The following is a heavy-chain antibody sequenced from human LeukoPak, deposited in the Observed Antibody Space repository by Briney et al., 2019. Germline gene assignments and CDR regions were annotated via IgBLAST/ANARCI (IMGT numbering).Heavy chain of an antibody. V-gene: IGHV4-59*01. CDR3: ARAVVVVPAARYYFEY. CDR1: GGSISSSY. J-gene: IGHJ4*02. D-gene: IGHD2-2*01. CDR2: IYYSGST. Sequence: PSETLSLTCTVSGGSISSSYWSWIRQPPGKGLEWIGYIYYSGSTNYNPSLKSRVTISVDTSKNQFSLKLSSVTAADTAVYYCARAVVVVPAARYYFEYWGQGTLVNVSS.